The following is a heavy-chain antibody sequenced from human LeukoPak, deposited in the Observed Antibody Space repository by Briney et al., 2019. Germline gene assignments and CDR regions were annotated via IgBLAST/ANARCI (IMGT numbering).Heavy chain of an antibody. CDR3: ARDVVPTNYDFWSGSHSPHDY. V-gene: IGHV3-21*01. Sequence: PGGSLRLSCAASGFTFSSYWMSWVRQAPGKGLEWVSSISSSSSYIYYADSVKGRFTISRDNAKNSLYLQMNSLRAEDTAVYYCARDVVPTNYDFWSGSHSPHDYWGQGTLVTVSS. CDR1: GFTFSSYW. D-gene: IGHD3-3*01. CDR2: ISSSSSYI. J-gene: IGHJ4*02.